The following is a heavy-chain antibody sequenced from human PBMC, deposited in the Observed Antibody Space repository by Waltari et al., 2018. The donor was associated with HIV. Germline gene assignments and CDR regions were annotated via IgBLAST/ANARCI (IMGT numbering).Heavy chain of an antibody. Sequence: QVQLVQSGAEVKKPGASVKVSCKASGYTFTGYYMHWVRQAPGQGLEWMGRINPNSGGTNYAQKFQGRVTMTRDTSISTAYMELSRLRSDDTAVYYCAGPSPPTVVVLDRPNGMDVWGQGTTVTVSS. CDR3: AGPSPPTVVVLDRPNGMDV. J-gene: IGHJ6*02. V-gene: IGHV1-2*06. D-gene: IGHD3-22*01. CDR2: INPNSGGT. CDR1: GYTFTGYY.